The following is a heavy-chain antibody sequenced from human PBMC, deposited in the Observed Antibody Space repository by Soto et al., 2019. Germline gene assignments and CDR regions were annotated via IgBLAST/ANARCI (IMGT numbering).Heavy chain of an antibody. Sequence: SETLSLTCPVSVGTISSRSYYLGWIRQPPGKGLEWIGSIHYSGSTYYNPSLKSRVTISVDTSKNQFSLKLSSVTAADTAVYYCATTAYYYDTSGYYPSWFDPWGQGTLVTVSS. D-gene: IGHD3-22*01. CDR3: ATTAYYYDTSGYYPSWFDP. CDR2: IHYSGST. CDR1: VGTISSRSYY. J-gene: IGHJ5*02. V-gene: IGHV4-39*01.